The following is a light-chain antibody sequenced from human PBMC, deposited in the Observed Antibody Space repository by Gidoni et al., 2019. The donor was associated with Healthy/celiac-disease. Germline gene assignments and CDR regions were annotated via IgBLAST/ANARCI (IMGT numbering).Light chain of an antibody. CDR1: QSISSY. Sequence: DIQMTHSPSSLSASVGDRGTITCRPSQSISSYLNWDQQKPGKAPKLLIYAASSLQSGVPSRFSGSGSGTDFTRTISSLQPEDFATYYCQQSYSTPRTFGQGTKVEIK. V-gene: IGKV1-39*01. CDR2: AAS. CDR3: QQSYSTPRT. J-gene: IGKJ1*01.